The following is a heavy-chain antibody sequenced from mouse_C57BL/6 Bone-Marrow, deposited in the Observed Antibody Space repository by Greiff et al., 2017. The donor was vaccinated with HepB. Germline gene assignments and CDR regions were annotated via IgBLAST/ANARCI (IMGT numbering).Heavy chain of an antibody. CDR1: GYTFTSYW. V-gene: IGHV1-55*01. Sequence: VQLQQPGAELVKPGASVKMSCKASGYTFTSYWITWVKQRPGQGLEWIGDIYPGSGSTNYNEKFKSKATLTVDTSSSTAYMQLSSLTSEDSAVYYCAREELRQDYFDYWGQGTTLTVSS. J-gene: IGHJ2*01. CDR2: IYPGSGST. CDR3: AREELRQDYFDY. D-gene: IGHD2-4*01.